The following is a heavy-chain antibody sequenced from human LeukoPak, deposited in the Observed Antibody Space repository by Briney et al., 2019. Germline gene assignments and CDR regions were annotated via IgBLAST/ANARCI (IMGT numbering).Heavy chain of an antibody. Sequence: SVKVSCKASGGTFSSYAISWVRQAPGQGLEWMGRIIPIFGTANYAQKFQGRVTITTDESTSTAYMELSSLRSEDTAVYYCVRGTRTSIQLWLSFDYWGQGTLVTVSS. CDR2: IIPIFGTA. V-gene: IGHV1-69*05. CDR3: VRGTRTSIQLWLSFDY. CDR1: GGTFSSYA. J-gene: IGHJ4*02. D-gene: IGHD5-18*01.